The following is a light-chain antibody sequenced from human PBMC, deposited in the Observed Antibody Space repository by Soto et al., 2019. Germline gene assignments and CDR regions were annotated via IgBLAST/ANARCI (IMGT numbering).Light chain of an antibody. V-gene: IGLV2-11*01. CDR1: SSDVGGYNY. CDR3: CSNAGSYEV. J-gene: IGLJ2*01. CDR2: DVN. Sequence: QSALTQPRSVSGSPGQSVTISCTGTSSDVGGYNYVSWFQQHPGKPPKLMIYDVNQRPSGVPDRFSGSKSGNTASLTISGLEAEDEADYYCCSNAGSYEVFGGGTKLTVL.